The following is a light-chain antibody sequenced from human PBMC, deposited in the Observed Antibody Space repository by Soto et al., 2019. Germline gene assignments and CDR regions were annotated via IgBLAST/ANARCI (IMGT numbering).Light chain of an antibody. Sequence: EIVWTQSPGTLSFSPGERATLSCRASQSVGSSYLAWYQQKPGQAPRLLIYGASSRATGIPDRFSGSGSGTDFTLTISRLEPEDFAVYYCQQYGSSPTWTFGQGTKVEI. CDR3: QQYGSSPTWT. J-gene: IGKJ1*01. CDR2: GAS. CDR1: QSVGSSY. V-gene: IGKV3-20*01.